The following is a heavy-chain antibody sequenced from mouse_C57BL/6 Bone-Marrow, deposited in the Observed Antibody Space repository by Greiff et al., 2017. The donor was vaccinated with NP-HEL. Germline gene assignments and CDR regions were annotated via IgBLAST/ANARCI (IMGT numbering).Heavy chain of an antibody. CDR1: GYTFTDYN. J-gene: IGHJ3*01. V-gene: IGHV1-18*01. D-gene: IGHD3-1*01. Sequence: VQLQQSGPELVKPGASVKIPCKASGYTFTDYNMDWVKQSHGKSLEWIGDINPNNGGTNYNQKFKGKATLTVAKSSSTAYMELRSLASEDTAVYYCARGLRAYWGQGTLVTVSA. CDR3: ARGLRAY. CDR2: INPNNGGT.